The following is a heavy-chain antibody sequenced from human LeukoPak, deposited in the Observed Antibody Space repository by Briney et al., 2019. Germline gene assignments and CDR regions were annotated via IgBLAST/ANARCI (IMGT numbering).Heavy chain of an antibody. CDR1: GFTFSNYG. CDR2: IFYDGSHK. D-gene: IGHD1-26*01. Sequence: PGRYLRPSCAASGFTFSNYGMHWVRQAPGKGLEWVAVIFYDGSHKYYADSVKGRFTVSRDNSKNTLYLQMNSLRVEDTAVFYCATHRGSYPAGGFNYWGQGTLVTVSS. V-gene: IGHV3-33*01. J-gene: IGHJ4*02. CDR3: ATHRGSYPAGGFNY.